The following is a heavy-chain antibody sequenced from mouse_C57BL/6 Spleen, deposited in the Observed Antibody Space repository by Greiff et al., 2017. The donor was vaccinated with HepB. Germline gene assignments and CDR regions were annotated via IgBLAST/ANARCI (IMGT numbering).Heavy chain of an antibody. CDR2: IDPSDSYT. J-gene: IGHJ4*01. CDR3: ARRIYDGYYNAMDY. D-gene: IGHD2-3*01. CDR1: GYTFTSYW. V-gene: IGHV1-69*01. Sequence: QVQLQQPGAELVMPGASVKLSCKASGYTFTSYWMHWVKQRPGQGLEWIGEIDPSDSYTNYNQKFKGKSTLTVDKSSSTAYMQLSSLTSEDSAVYYCARRIYDGYYNAMDYWGQGTSVTVSS.